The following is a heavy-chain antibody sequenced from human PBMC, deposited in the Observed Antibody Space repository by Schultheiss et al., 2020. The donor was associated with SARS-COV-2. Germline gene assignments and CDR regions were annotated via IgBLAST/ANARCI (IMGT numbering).Heavy chain of an antibody. CDR1: GFTFSSYE. CDR3: AKGGRRWFGEFFDH. J-gene: IGHJ4*02. V-gene: IGHV3-48*03. Sequence: GGSLRLSCAASGFTFSSYEMNWVRQAPGKGLEWVSYISSSGRFIYYADSVKGRFTISRDNAKSSLYLQMKSLRAEDTAVYYCAKGGRRWFGEFFDHWGQGTLVTVSS. CDR2: ISSSGRFI. D-gene: IGHD3-10*01.